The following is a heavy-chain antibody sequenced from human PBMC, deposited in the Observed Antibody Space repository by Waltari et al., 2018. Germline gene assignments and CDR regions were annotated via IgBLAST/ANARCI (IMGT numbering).Heavy chain of an antibody. V-gene: IGHV4-39*01. Sequence: QLQLQESGPGLVKPSETLSLTCTVSGGSISSSSYYWGWIRQPPGKGLEWIGSIYYSGSTYYNPSLKSRVTISVDTSKNQFSLKLSSVTAADTAVYYCARRNTYSSARGAFDIWGQGTMVTVSS. D-gene: IGHD6-25*01. CDR3: ARRNTYSSARGAFDI. CDR2: IYYSGST. J-gene: IGHJ3*02. CDR1: GGSISSSSYY.